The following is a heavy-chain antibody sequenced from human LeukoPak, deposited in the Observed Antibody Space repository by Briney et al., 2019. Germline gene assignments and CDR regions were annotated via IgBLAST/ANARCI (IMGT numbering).Heavy chain of an antibody. CDR3: ARDYSGSYYTAFDI. J-gene: IGHJ3*02. V-gene: IGHV3-30*02. CDR2: IRHDGSNK. D-gene: IGHD1-26*01. CDR1: GFTFSSYG. Sequence: GGSLRLSCAASGFTFSSYGMHWVRQAPGKGLEWVAFIRHDGSNKYYADSVKGRFTISRDNAKNSLYLQMNSLRAEDTAVYYCARDYSGSYYTAFDIWGQGTMVTVSS.